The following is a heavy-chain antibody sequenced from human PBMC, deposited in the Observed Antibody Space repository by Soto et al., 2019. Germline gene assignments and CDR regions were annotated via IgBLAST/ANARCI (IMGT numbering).Heavy chain of an antibody. CDR2: IYYSGST. V-gene: IGHV4-39*01. Sequence: PSETLSITCTVSGGTISSSSYYWGWIRQPPGKGLEWIGSIYYSGSTYYNPSLKSRVTISVDTSKNQFSLKLSSVTAADTAVYYCAREVQLWLRYYYYGMDVWGQGTTVTVSS. J-gene: IGHJ6*02. D-gene: IGHD5-18*01. CDR1: GGTISSSSYY. CDR3: AREVQLWLRYYYYGMDV.